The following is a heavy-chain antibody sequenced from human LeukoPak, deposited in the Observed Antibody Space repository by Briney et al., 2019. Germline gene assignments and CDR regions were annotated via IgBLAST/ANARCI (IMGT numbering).Heavy chain of an antibody. V-gene: IGHV3-7*01. CDR1: GFNFSNYW. Sequence: AGGSLRLSCVVPGFNFSNYWMSWVRQAPGKGLEWVANIDQEGGEQNYVDSVKGRFSISRDNAKTSVYLQMNSLKVEDTAFYYCARSKAGGYWGQGTLVTVSS. CDR3: ARSKAGGY. CDR2: IDQEGGEQ. J-gene: IGHJ4*02. D-gene: IGHD3-10*01.